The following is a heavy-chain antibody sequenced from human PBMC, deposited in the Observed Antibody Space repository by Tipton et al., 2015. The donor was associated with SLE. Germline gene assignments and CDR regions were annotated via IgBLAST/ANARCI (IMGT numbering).Heavy chain of an antibody. CDR2: SYHSGST. V-gene: IGHV4-4*02. D-gene: IGHD3-3*01. CDR3: ARTWSGSSYYFDF. Sequence: TLSLTCVVSGGSISTSTWWSWVRQPPGKGLEWIGESYHSGSTNYNPSLKSRVTVSVDKSKNQFSLELTSVTAADTAVYYCARTWSGSSYYFDFWGRGILVTVSS. J-gene: IGHJ4*02. CDR1: GGSISTSTW.